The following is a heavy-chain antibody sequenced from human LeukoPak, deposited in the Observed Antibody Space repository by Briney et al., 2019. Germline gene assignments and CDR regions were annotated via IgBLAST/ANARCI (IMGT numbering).Heavy chain of an antibody. CDR2: INPSGGST. D-gene: IGHD2-15*01. CDR1: GYTFTSYY. V-gene: IGHV1-46*01. Sequence: GASVKVSCKASGYTFTSYYVHWVRQAPGQGLEWMGIINPSGGSTSYAQKFQGRVTMTRDTSTSTVYMELSSLRSEDTAVYYCARDEGGYCSGGSCYGFRNSPHYYYGMDVWGQGTTVTVSS. J-gene: IGHJ6*02. CDR3: ARDEGGYCSGGSCYGFRNSPHYYYGMDV.